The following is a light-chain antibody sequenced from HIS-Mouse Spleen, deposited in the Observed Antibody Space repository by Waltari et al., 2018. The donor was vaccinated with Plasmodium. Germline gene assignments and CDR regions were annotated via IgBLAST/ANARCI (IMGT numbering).Light chain of an antibody. CDR3: NSRDSSGNHQV. CDR1: SLRSYY. CDR2: GKN. V-gene: IGLV3-19*01. J-gene: IGLJ3*02. Sequence: SSELTQDPAVSVALGKPVRITCQGESLRSYYASWYQQKPGQAPGLVIDGKNNRPSGIPDRFSGSSSGNTASLTITGAQAEDEADYYCNSRDSSGNHQVFGGGTKLTVL.